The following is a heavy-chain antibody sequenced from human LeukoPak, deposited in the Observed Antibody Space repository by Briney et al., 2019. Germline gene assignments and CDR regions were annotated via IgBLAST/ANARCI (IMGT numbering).Heavy chain of an antibody. D-gene: IGHD4-17*01. CDR2: INSDGGST. CDR3: ASDPYGDYLVDP. V-gene: IGHV3-74*01. J-gene: IGHJ5*02. CDR1: GFTFSSYW. Sequence: GGSLRLSCAASGFTFSSYWMHWVRQAPGKGLVWVSRINSDGGSTSYADSVKGRFTISRDNAKNTLYLQMNSLRAEDTAVYYCASDPYGDYLVDPWGHGTLVTVSS.